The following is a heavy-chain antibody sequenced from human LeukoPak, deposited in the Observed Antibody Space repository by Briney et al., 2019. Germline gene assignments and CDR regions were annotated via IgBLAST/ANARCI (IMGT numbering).Heavy chain of an antibody. Sequence: GGTLRLSCVASGFPFNMYWMHWVRQAPGRGLVWLSRIQNDGSRTTYADSVKGRFTVSRDNAKNTLYLQMNSLRVEDTAVYYCASPLDYSSPRYWGQGTLVTVSS. CDR2: IQNDGSRT. CDR1: GFPFNMYW. D-gene: IGHD6-19*01. J-gene: IGHJ4*02. V-gene: IGHV3-74*03. CDR3: ASPLDYSSPRY.